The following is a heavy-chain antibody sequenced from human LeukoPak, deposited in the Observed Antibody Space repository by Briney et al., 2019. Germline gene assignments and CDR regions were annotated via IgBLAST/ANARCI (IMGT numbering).Heavy chain of an antibody. CDR1: GLTFSSYG. J-gene: IGHJ4*02. CDR2: ISYDGSNK. V-gene: IGHV3-30*18. D-gene: IGHD2-2*01. Sequence: GGSLRLSCAASGLTFSSYGMHWVRQAPGKGLEWVAVISYDGSNKYYADSVKGRFTISRDNSKNTLYLQMNSLRAEDTAVYYCVKDAGSYCSSTSCYYDYWGQGTLVTVSS. CDR3: VKDAGSYCSSTSCYYDY.